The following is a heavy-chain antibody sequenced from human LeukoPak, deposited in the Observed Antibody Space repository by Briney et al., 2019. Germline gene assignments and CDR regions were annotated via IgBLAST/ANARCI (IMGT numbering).Heavy chain of an antibody. Sequence: GGSLRLSCAASGFSFSYAWMSWVRQAPGRGLEWVGRIKTKTDGVTTDYAAPVKGRFTSSRDDSKSTLYLQMNSLKTEDTAVYYCTTKTAMTASGVDYWGQGTLVTVSS. CDR3: TTKTAMTASGVDY. J-gene: IGHJ4*02. D-gene: IGHD4-17*01. CDR1: GFSFSYAW. CDR2: IKTKTDGVTT. V-gene: IGHV3-15*01.